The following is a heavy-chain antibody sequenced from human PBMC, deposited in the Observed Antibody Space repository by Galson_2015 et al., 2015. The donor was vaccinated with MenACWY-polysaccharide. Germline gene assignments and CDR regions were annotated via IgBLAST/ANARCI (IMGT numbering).Heavy chain of an antibody. V-gene: IGHV3-7*01. J-gene: IGHJ5*02. CDR2: LSQDGSGQ. D-gene: IGHD2-8*01. CDR3: AKWSDASDA. CDR1: GFSFSNYY. Sequence: SLRLSCAASGFSFSNYYMGWVRQGSGKGLDWVAYLSQDGSGQTYVDSVRGRFTISRDNDKYSLYLQMDSLRVEDTDVYYCAKWSDASDAWGQGTLVTVS.